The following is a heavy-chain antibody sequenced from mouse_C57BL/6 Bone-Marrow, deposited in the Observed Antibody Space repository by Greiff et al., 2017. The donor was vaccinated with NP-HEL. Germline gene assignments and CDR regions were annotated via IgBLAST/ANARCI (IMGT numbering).Heavy chain of an antibody. Sequence: EVQLQQSGGGLVKPGGSLKLSCAASGFTFSDYGMHWVRQAPEKGLEWVAYISSGSSTIYYADTVKGRFTISRDNAKNTLFLQMTSLRSEDTAMYYCARPGGSSCWYFDVWGTGTTVTVSS. CDR3: ARPGGSSCWYFDV. V-gene: IGHV5-17*01. CDR2: ISSGSSTI. D-gene: IGHD1-1*01. J-gene: IGHJ1*03. CDR1: GFTFSDYG.